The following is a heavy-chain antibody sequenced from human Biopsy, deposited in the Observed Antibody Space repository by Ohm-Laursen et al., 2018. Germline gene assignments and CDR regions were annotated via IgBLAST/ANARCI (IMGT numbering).Heavy chain of an antibody. D-gene: IGHD1-26*01. CDR2: MSPNTGNT. CDR1: GYTFSMYA. J-gene: IGHJ4*02. Sequence: SVKVSCKASGYTFSMYAIIWVRQATGQGLEWMGWMSPNTGNTVYAQRFQDRVTMTSDTSTGTAYMELTSLTSDDTAVYFCARWETTLGRSLDSWGQGTLVTVSS. CDR3: ARWETTLGRSLDS. V-gene: IGHV1-8*01.